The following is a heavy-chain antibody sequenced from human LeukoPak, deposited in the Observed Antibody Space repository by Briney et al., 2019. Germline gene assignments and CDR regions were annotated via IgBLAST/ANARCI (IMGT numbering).Heavy chain of an antibody. Sequence: ASVKVSCKASGGTFSSYAISWVRQAPGQGLEWMGRIIPIFGTANYAQKFQGRVTITTDESTSTAYMELSSLRSEDTAVYYCARDPSSYGPNNWFDPWSQGTLVTVSS. CDR2: IIPIFGTA. D-gene: IGHD5-18*01. J-gene: IGHJ5*02. CDR1: GGTFSSYA. CDR3: ARDPSSYGPNNWFDP. V-gene: IGHV1-69*05.